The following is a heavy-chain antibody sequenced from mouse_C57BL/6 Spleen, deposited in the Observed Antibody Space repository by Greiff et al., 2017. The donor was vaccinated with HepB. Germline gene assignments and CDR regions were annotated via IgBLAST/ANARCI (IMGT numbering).Heavy chain of an antibody. V-gene: IGHV5-6-3*01. CDR1: GFTFSSYG. CDR2: INSNGGST. J-gene: IGHJ2*01. Sequence: EVQVVESGGGLVQPGGSLKLSCAASGFTFSSYGMSWVRPTPDKRLELVATINSNGGSTYYPDSVKGRFTISRDNAKNTLYLQMSSLKSEYTAMYDCARMARTINWGQGTTLTVAA. CDR3: ARMARTIN.